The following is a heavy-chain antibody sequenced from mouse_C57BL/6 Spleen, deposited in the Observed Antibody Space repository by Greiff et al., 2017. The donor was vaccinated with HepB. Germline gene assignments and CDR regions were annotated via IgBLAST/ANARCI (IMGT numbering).Heavy chain of an antibody. D-gene: IGHD2-5*01. Sequence: VKLQESGAELVKPGASVKISCKASGYAFSSYWMNWVKQRPGKGLEWIGQIYPGDGDTNYNGKFKGKATLTADKSSSTAYMQLSSLTSEDSAVYFCARTYYSNYKYAMDYWGQGTSVTVSS. CDR3: ARTYYSNYKYAMDY. J-gene: IGHJ4*01. CDR1: GYAFSSYW. V-gene: IGHV1-80*01. CDR2: IYPGDGDT.